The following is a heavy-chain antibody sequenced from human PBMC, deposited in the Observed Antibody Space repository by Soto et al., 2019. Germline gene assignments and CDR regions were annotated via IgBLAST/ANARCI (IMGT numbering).Heavy chain of an antibody. D-gene: IGHD3-22*01. J-gene: IGHJ5*02. V-gene: IGHV1-18*01. Sequence: ASVKVSCKASGYSFTSYGTSWVRQAPGQGLEWMGCISAYSGNTNYAQKLQGRVTMTTDTSTSTAYMELRSLRSDDTAVYYCARNYYDSSGYYPRWFDPWGQGTLVTVS. CDR3: ARNYYDSSGYYPRWFDP. CDR1: GYSFTSYG. CDR2: ISAYSGNT.